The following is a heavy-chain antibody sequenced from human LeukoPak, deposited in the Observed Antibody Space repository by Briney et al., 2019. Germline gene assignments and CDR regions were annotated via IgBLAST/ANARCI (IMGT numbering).Heavy chain of an antibody. CDR1: GFTFSSYS. CDR2: ISSSSSYI. J-gene: IGHJ4*02. Sequence: GGSLRLSCAASGFTFSSYSMNWVRQAPGKGLEWVSSISSSSSYIYYADSVKGRFTISRDNAKNSLYLQMNSLRAEDTAVYYCASMTTVTTAFGYWGQGTLVSVSS. V-gene: IGHV3-21*01. D-gene: IGHD4-11*01. CDR3: ASMTTVTTAFGY.